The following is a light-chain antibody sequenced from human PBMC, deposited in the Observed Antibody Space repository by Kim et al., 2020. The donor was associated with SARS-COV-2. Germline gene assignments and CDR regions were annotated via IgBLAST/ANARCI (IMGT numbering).Light chain of an antibody. Sequence: SPGERATLSCRASQTVPSKYLAWYQQKPGQAPRLLIHGASSRATGIPDRFSGSGSGTDFTLTISRLEPEDFAVYYCHQYGSSPLTFGGGTKVDIK. CDR2: GAS. V-gene: IGKV3-20*01. CDR3: HQYGSSPLT. CDR1: QTVPSKY. J-gene: IGKJ4*01.